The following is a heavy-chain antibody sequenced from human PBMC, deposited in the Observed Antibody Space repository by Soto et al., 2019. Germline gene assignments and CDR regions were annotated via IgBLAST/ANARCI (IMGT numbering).Heavy chain of an antibody. CDR3: ARSRGVDLDILTGYWRGTFDI. CDR2: IYYSGST. Sequence: SETLSLTCTVSGGSISSYYWSWIRQPPGKGLEWIGYIYYSGSTNYNPSLKSRVTISVDTSKNQFSLKLSSVTAADTAVYYCARSRGVDLDILTGYWRGTFDIWGQGTIVTVSS. V-gene: IGHV4-59*08. CDR1: GGSISSYY. J-gene: IGHJ3*02. D-gene: IGHD3-9*01.